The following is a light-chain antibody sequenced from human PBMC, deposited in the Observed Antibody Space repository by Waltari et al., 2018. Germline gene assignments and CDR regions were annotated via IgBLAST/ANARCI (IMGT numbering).Light chain of an antibody. CDR3: CSYAGGSTFVV. CDR1: SSDVGYYNL. CDR2: EVN. J-gene: IGLJ2*01. V-gene: IGLV2-23*02. Sequence: QSALTQPASLSGSPGQSITISCTGTSSDVGYYNLVSWYQQHPGKAPKLMIYEVNKRPSWVSNRFSASKSGNTASLTISGLQAEDEADYHCCSYAGGSTFVVFGGGTKLTVL.